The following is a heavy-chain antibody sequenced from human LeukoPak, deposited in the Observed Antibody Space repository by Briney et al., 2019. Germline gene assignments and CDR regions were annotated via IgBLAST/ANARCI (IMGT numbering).Heavy chain of an antibody. V-gene: IGHV1-46*01. CDR1: GYTFTSYY. CDR3: ARGPRIVGATAPSFDY. Sequence: ASVKVSCKASGYTFTSYYMHWVRQAPGQGLEWMGIINPSGGSTSYAQKFQGRVTMTRDTSTSTVYMELSSLRSEDTAVYYCARGPRIVGATAPSFDYWGQGTLVTVSS. J-gene: IGHJ4*02. D-gene: IGHD1-26*01. CDR2: INPSGGST.